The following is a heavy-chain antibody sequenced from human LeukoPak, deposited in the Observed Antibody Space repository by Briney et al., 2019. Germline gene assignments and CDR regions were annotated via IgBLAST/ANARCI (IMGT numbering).Heavy chain of an antibody. V-gene: IGHV4-4*07. CDR1: GGSISSYY. Sequence: SEALSLTCTVSGGSISSYYWSWIRQPAGKGLEWIGRIYTSGGTNYNPSLKSRVTMSVGTSNNQFSLKLSSVTAADTAVYYCARVPRRIDYHDSSSSLQPYFDYWGQGTLVTVSS. J-gene: IGHJ4*02. D-gene: IGHD3-22*01. CDR3: ARVPRRIDYHDSSSSLQPYFDY. CDR2: IYTSGGT.